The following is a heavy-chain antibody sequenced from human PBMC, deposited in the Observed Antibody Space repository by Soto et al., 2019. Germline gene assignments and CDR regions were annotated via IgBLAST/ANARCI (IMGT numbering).Heavy chain of an antibody. D-gene: IGHD1-1*01. V-gene: IGHV3-74*01. CDR3: TRGGLEPFDY. CDR2: INDYATTT. CDR1: GFSFSSHW. Sequence: GWSLRLSCAASGFSFSSHWMHWVRQAPGKGLLWVSRINDYATTTNYADSVKGRFTISXXXAXXTXXLQXNXXSAEDTAVYYCTRGGLEPFDYRGQGTLVTVSS. J-gene: IGHJ4*02.